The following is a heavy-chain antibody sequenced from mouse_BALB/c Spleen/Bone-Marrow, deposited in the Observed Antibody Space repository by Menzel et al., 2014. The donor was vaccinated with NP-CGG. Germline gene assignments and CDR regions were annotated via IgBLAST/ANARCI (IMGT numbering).Heavy chain of an antibody. D-gene: IGHD1-1*01. CDR3: ASYYYGRAWFAY. CDR2: IDPANGNT. CDR1: GFNIKDTY. J-gene: IGHJ3*01. V-gene: IGHV14-3*02. Sequence: EVQLQQSGAELVKPGASVKLSCTASGFNIKDTYMHWVKQRPEQGLEWIGRIDPANGNTKYDPKFQGKATITADTSSNTAYLQLSSLTSEDTAVYYCASYYYGRAWFAYWGQGTLVTGSA.